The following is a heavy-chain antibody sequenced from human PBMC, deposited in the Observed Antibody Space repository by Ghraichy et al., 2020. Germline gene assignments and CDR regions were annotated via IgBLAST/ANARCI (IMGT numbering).Heavy chain of an antibody. Sequence: SQTLSLTCTVSGGSVSSGSYYWSWIRQPPGKGLEWIGYFYHSGSTNYNPSLKSRVTISVDTSKIQFSLKLSSVTAADTAVYYCARRNAAMANFDYWGQGTLVTVSS. D-gene: IGHD5-18*01. V-gene: IGHV4-61*01. CDR3: ARRNAAMANFDY. J-gene: IGHJ4*02. CDR1: GGSVSSGSYY. CDR2: FYHSGST.